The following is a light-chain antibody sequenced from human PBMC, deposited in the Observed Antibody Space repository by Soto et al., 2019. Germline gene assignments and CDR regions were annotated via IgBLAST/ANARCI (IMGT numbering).Light chain of an antibody. CDR1: QGISSW. J-gene: IGKJ2*01. V-gene: IGKV1-12*01. CDR2: GAS. Sequence: DLPMTQSPSSVSASVGDRVTITCRASQGISSWLAWYQQKPGKAPNLLIYGASTLQSGVPSRFSGSGSGTEFTLTINSLQPEDFATYYCLQANSFPYTFGQGTKLEIK. CDR3: LQANSFPYT.